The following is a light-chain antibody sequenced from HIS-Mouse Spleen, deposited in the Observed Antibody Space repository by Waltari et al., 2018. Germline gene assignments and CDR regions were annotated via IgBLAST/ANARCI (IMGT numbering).Light chain of an antibody. J-gene: IGLJ2*01. V-gene: IGLV3-27*01. Sequence: SYELTQPSSVSVSPGQTARLTCSGDALAQKSSRWFQQKPGQAPVLVIYKDSERPSGIPERFSGSSSGTTVTLTISGAQVEDEADYYCYSAADNSGVFGGGTKLTVL. CDR3: YSAADNSGV. CDR1: ALAQKS. CDR2: KDS.